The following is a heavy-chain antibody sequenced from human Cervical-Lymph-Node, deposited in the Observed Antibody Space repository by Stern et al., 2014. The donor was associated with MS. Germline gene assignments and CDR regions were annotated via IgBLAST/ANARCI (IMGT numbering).Heavy chain of an antibody. J-gene: IGHJ4*02. V-gene: IGHV1-18*01. CDR2: ITAFNGNQ. CDR3: ARAGPNDYVWGNHRSNLYLDS. CDR1: GYTFTFYG. Sequence: QVQLVQSGVEVKKPGASVKVSCTASGYTFTFYGIAWVRQAPGQGLEWMGWITAFNGNQNYAQKFQDRVTMTIDTSATTAFVELRRLTSDDTAVYFCARAGPNDYVWGNHRSNLYLDSWGQGTLVTVSS. D-gene: IGHD3-16*02.